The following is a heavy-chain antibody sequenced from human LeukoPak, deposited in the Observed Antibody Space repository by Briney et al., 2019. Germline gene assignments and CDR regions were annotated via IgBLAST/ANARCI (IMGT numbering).Heavy chain of an antibody. D-gene: IGHD6-13*01. CDR1: GGSFSGYY. Sequence: SETLSLTCAVYGGSFSGYYWSWIRQPPGKGLEWIGEINHSGSTNYNPSLKSRVTISVDTSENQFSLKLSSVTAADTAVYYCARVGSAAARHWGQGTLVTVSS. V-gene: IGHV4-34*01. CDR2: INHSGST. CDR3: ARVGSAAARH. J-gene: IGHJ1*01.